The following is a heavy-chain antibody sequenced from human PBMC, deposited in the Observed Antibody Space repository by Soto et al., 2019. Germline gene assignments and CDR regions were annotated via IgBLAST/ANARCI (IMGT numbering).Heavy chain of an antibody. CDR1: GFTFSSYA. CDR3: ATPPGRYDERSGYY. V-gene: IGHV3-23*01. J-gene: IGHJ4*02. D-gene: IGHD3-22*01. Sequence: EVQLLESGGGLVQPGGSLRLSCAASGFTFSSYAMSWVRQAPGKGLEWVSALSGSGGSTYYADSVKGRFTISRDNSKTTRYLQLNSLRAEDTAVYFCATPPGRYDERSGYYWGQGTLVTVPS. CDR2: LSGSGGST.